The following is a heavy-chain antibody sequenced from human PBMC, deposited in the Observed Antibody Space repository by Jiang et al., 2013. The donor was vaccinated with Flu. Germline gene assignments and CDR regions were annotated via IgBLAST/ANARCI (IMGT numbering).Heavy chain of an antibody. CDR2: ISYDGSNK. Sequence: ESGGGVVQPGRSLRLSCAASGFTFSSYGMHWVRQAPGKGLEWVAVISYDGSNKYYADSVKGRFTISRDNSKNTLYLQMNSLRAEDTAVYYCATLSSSQVPWGQGTLVTVSS. CDR1: GFTFSSYG. J-gene: IGHJ5*02. CDR3: ATLSSSQVP. D-gene: IGHD6-13*01. V-gene: IGHV3-33*05.